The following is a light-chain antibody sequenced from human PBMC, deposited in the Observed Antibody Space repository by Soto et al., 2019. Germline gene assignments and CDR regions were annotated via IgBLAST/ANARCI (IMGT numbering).Light chain of an antibody. V-gene: IGLV2-14*01. J-gene: IGLJ2*01. Sequence: QSVLTQPASVCGSPGQSITISCTGTSSDVGGYNYVSWYQQHPGKAPKLMIYAVSNRPSGVSNRFSGSKSGNTASLTISGLQAEDEADYYCSSYTITSTLVLFGGGTKLTVL. CDR2: AVS. CDR1: SSDVGGYNY. CDR3: SSYTITSTLVL.